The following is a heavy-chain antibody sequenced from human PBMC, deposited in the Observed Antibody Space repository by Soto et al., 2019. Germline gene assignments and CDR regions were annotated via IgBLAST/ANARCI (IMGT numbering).Heavy chain of an antibody. CDR3: AREPPIAARPRNRWFDP. V-gene: IGHV4-34*01. J-gene: IGHJ5*02. D-gene: IGHD6-6*01. Sequence: QVQLQQWGAGLLKPSETLSLTCAVYGGSFSGYYWSWIRQPPGKGLEWIGEINHSGSTNYNPSLKSPVTISVDTSKNQFSLKLSSVTAADTAVYYCAREPPIAARPRNRWFDPWGQGTLVTVSS. CDR2: INHSGST. CDR1: GGSFSGYY.